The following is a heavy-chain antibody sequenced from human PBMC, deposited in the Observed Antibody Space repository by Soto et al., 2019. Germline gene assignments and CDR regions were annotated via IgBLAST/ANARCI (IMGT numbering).Heavy chain of an antibody. Sequence: ASVKVSCKASGYTFTSYGISWVRQAPGQGLEWMGWISAYNGNTNYAQKLQGRVTMTTDTSTSTAYMELRSLRSDDTAVYYCARDELVPSSSDFWGQGALVPVAS. CDR2: ISAYNGNT. CDR1: GYTFTSYG. V-gene: IGHV1-18*01. D-gene: IGHD1-7*01. CDR3: ARDELVPSSSDF. J-gene: IGHJ4*02.